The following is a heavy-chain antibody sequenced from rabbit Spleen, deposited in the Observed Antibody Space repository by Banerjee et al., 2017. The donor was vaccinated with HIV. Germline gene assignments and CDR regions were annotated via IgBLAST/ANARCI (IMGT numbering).Heavy chain of an antibody. CDR1: GFSFSSSYY. V-gene: IGHV1S40*01. CDR3: TRDAAGREDFNL. D-gene: IGHD4-2*01. Sequence: QSLEESGGDLVKPGASLTLTCAASGFSFSSSYYMCWVRQAPGKGLEWIACIGGVSGSAYYASWAKGRFTISKTSSTTVALQVPSLTAADTATYFCTRDAAGREDFNLWGQGTLVTVS. CDR2: IGGVSGSA. J-gene: IGHJ4*01.